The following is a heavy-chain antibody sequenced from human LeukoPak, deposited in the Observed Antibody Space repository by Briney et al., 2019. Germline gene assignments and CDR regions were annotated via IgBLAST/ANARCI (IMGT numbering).Heavy chain of an antibody. CDR1: GFTFSTYS. Sequence: GGSLRLSCAASGFTFSTYSMSWVRLAPGKGLEWVSGISGSGANTYYADSVKGRFTISRDNSKNTLYLQMNSLRAEDTAVYYCAKDAGNSGLYWGQGTLVTVSS. CDR3: AKDAGNSGLY. CDR2: ISGSGANT. V-gene: IGHV3-23*01. J-gene: IGHJ4*02. D-gene: IGHD5-12*01.